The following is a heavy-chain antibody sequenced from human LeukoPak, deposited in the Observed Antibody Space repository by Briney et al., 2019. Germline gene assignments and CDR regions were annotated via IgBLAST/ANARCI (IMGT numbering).Heavy chain of an antibody. D-gene: IGHD3-22*01. CDR2: ISYDGSNK. V-gene: IGHV3-30*18. CDR3: AKDIYYDSNPGY. CDR1: GFTFSSYG. Sequence: GGSLRLSCAASGFTFSSYGMHWVRQAPGKGLEWVAVISYDGSNKYYADSVKGRFTISRDNSKNTLYLQMNSLRAEDTAVYYCAKDIYYDSNPGYWGQGTLVTVSS. J-gene: IGHJ4*02.